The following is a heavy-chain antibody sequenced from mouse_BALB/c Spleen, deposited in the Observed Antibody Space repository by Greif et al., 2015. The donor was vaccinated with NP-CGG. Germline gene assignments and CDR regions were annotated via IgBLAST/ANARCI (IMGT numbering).Heavy chain of an antibody. CDR3: ASLWG. Sequence: EVKVVESGGGLVQPGGSMKLSCVASGFTFSNYWVNWVRQSPEKGLEWVAEIRLKSNNYATHYAESVKGRFTISRDNSKSSVYLQMNNLRAEDTGIYYCASLWGWGQGTTLTVSS. V-gene: IGHV6-6*02. D-gene: IGHD1-1*01. CDR2: IRLKSNNYAT. J-gene: IGHJ2*01. CDR1: GFTFSNYW.